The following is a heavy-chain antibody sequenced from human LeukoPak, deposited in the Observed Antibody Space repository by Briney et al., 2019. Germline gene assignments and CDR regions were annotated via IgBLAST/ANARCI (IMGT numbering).Heavy chain of an antibody. CDR2: ISSSGSTT. D-gene: IGHD1-26*01. Sequence: PGGSLRLSCAASGFTFSSYEMTWVRQAPGKGLEWVPYISSSGSTTHYADSVKGRFTFSRDNAKNSLYLQMNSLRAEDTAVYYCARDQRGSYYGFFDYWGQGTLVTVSS. CDR3: ARDQRGSYYGFFDY. V-gene: IGHV3-48*03. J-gene: IGHJ4*02. CDR1: GFTFSSYE.